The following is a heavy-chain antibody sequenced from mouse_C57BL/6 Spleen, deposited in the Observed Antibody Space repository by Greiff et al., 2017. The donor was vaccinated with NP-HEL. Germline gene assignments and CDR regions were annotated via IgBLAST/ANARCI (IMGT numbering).Heavy chain of an antibody. CDR3: ALVTTVVAYYAMDY. D-gene: IGHD1-1*01. V-gene: IGHV1-55*01. CDR1: GYTFTSYW. J-gene: IGHJ4*01. CDR2: IYPGSGST. Sequence: QVQLQQPGAELVKPGASVKMSCKASGYTFTSYWITWVKQRPGQGLEWIGDIYPGSGSTNYNEKFKSKATLTVDTSSSTAYMQLSSLTSEDSAVYDCALVTTVVAYYAMDYWGQGTTVTVSS.